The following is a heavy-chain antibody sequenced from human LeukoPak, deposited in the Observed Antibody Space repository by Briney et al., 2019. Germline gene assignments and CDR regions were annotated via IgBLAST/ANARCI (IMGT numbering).Heavy chain of an antibody. D-gene: IGHD2-21*02. V-gene: IGHV4-38-2*02. CDR1: GYSISSGYY. J-gene: IGHJ3*02. Sequence: SETLSLTCTVSGYSISSGYYWGWIRQPPGKGLEWIGSIYHSGSTYYNPSLKSRVTISVDTSKNQFSLKLSSVTAADTAVYYCARRAYCGGDCYLAVHAFDIWGQGTMVTVSS. CDR3: ARRAYCGGDCYLAVHAFDI. CDR2: IYHSGST.